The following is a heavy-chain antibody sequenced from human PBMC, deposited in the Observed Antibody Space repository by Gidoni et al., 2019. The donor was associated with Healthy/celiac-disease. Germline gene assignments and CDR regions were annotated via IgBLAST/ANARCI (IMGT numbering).Heavy chain of an antibody. D-gene: IGHD3-10*01. CDR2: INHSGST. J-gene: IGHJ4*02. Sequence: QVQLPQWGAGPLKPSETLSLTCAVHGGSRSGYYWSWIRQPPAKGLGWIGEINHSGSTNYNPSLKSRVTISVDTSKNQFSLKLSSVTAADTAVYYCASSTYYYGSGSYYSPFDYWGQGTLVTVSS. CDR3: ASSTYYYGSGSYYSPFDY. V-gene: IGHV4-34*01. CDR1: GGSRSGYY.